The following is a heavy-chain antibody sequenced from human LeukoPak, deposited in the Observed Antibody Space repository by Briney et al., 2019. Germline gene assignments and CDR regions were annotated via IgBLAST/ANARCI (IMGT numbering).Heavy chain of an antibody. CDR3: ARGTVTTSMKAFDI. D-gene: IGHD4-17*01. J-gene: IGHJ3*02. Sequence: SETLSLTCTVSGGSISGYYWSWIRQPPGEGLEWIGYIYYSGSANYNPSFRSRVIILVDTSKNQFSLKLSSVTAADTAVYYCARGTVTTSMKAFDIWGQGTMVTVSS. V-gene: IGHV4-59*08. CDR2: IYYSGSA. CDR1: GGSISGYY.